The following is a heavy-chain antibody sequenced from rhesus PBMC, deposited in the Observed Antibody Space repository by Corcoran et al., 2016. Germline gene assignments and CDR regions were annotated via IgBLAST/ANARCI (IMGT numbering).Heavy chain of an antibody. D-gene: IGHD2-39*02. V-gene: IGHV4-127*01. Sequence: QVQLQESGPGVVKPSEPLSLTCAVSGYSISSGYDWSWIRQPPGTGLEWIGFIYGSSGSTNYNQSLKSRVTISRDTSKNQCSLKLSSVTAADTAVYYCAREGFVVVVSATVRWGYCDYWGQGVLVTVSS. CDR2: IYGSSGST. J-gene: IGHJ4*01. CDR1: GYSISSGYD. CDR3: AREGFVVVVSATVRWGYCDY.